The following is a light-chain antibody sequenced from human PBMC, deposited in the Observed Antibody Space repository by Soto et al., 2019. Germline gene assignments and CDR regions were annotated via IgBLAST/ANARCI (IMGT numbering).Light chain of an antibody. CDR2: GAS. V-gene: IGKV3-15*01. J-gene: IGKJ4*01. CDR1: QSVRSD. Sequence: IVMTQSPATLSVSPGERATLSCRASQSVRSDLAWYQQKRGQAPRLLIFGASTRATGVPARFSGSGSGTEFSLTISSLQSEDFAIYYCQQYNKWPPLSFGGGTKVDIK. CDR3: QQYNKWPPLS.